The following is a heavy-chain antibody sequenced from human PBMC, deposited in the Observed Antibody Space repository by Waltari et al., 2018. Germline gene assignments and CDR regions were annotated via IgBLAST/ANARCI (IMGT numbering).Heavy chain of an antibody. Sequence: QVQLVQSGAEVKKPGASVKVSCKVSGYTLTELSMHWVRQAAGKGLEWIGGFGAEDGETIYAQKCQGRGTMTEDKSTDTAYMELSSLRSEDTAVYYCATDIAAAGTNYWGQGTLVTVSS. CDR3: ATDIAAAGTNY. J-gene: IGHJ4*02. CDR2: FGAEDGET. CDR1: GYTLTELS. V-gene: IGHV1-24*01. D-gene: IGHD6-13*01.